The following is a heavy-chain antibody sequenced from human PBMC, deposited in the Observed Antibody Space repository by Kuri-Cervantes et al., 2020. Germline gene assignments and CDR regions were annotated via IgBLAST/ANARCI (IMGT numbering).Heavy chain of an antibody. Sequence: GESLKISCAASGFTFSNYGMHWVRQAPGKGLEWVAVISYDGTNKYYADSVKGRFTISRDNSKNTLYLQMNSLRAEDTAVYYCARDRNDILTGWFDPWGQGTLVTVSS. CDR2: ISYDGTNK. CDR1: GFTFSNYG. J-gene: IGHJ5*02. D-gene: IGHD3-9*01. CDR3: ARDRNDILTGWFDP. V-gene: IGHV3-30*03.